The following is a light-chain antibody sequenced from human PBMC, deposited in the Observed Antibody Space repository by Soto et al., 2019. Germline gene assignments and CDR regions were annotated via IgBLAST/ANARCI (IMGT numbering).Light chain of an antibody. V-gene: IGKV3-20*01. CDR3: QQYGSSPRT. J-gene: IGKJ1*01. CDR2: GAS. CDR1: QSVSTN. Sequence: EIVLTQSPATLSLSPGERATLSCRASQSVSTNLAWYQQKPGQAPRLLIYGASSRATGIPDRFSGRGSGTDFTLTISRLEPEDFAVYYCQQYGSSPRTFGQGTKVDIK.